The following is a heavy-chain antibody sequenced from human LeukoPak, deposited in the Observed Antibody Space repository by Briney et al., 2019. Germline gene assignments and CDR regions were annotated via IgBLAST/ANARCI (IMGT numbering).Heavy chain of an antibody. J-gene: IGHJ4*02. CDR1: GFTFSDHY. CDR3: ATRSGSYGPGFDY. D-gene: IGHD1-26*01. Sequence: PGGSLRLSCAASGFTFSDHYMDWVRQAPGKGLEWVGRTRNKANSYTTEYAASVKGRFTISRDDSKNSLYLQMNSLKTEDTAVYYCATRSGSYGPGFDYWGQGTLVTVSS. CDR2: TRNKANSYTT. V-gene: IGHV3-72*01.